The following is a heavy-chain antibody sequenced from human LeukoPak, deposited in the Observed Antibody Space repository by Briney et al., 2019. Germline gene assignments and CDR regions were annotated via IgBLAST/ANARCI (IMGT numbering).Heavy chain of an antibody. D-gene: IGHD4-11*01. CDR2: INPNSGNT. CDR3: ERSVAEYSNHAVHY. J-gene: IGHJ4*02. V-gene: IGHV1-8*01. CDR1: GYTFTSYY. Sequence: ASVKVSCKASGYTFTSYYMNWVRQDTGPGLEWMGWINPNSGNTGYAQKFQGRVTMTRDTSISTAYMELSRLRSDDTAVYYCERSVAEYSNHAVHYWGQGTLVTVSS.